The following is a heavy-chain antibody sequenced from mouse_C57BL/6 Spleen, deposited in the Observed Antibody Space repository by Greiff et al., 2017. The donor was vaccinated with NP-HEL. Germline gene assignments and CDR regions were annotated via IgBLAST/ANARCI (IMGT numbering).Heavy chain of an antibody. J-gene: IGHJ4*01. CDR3: ARRTAQGTSYAMDY. CDR2: IYPRSGNT. Sequence: VKLVESGAELARPGASVKLSCKASGYTFTSYGISWVKQRTGQGLEWIGEIYPRSGNTYYNEKFKGKATLTADKSSSTAYMELRSLTSEDSAVYFCARRTAQGTSYAMDYWGQGTSVTVSS. D-gene: IGHD3-2*02. V-gene: IGHV1-81*01. CDR1: GYTFTSYG.